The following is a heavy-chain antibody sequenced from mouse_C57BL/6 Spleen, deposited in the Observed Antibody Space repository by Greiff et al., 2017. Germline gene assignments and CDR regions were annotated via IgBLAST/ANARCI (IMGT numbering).Heavy chain of an antibody. CDR3: ARGGTTVVATGSLDAMDY. J-gene: IGHJ4*01. D-gene: IGHD1-1*01. CDR2: IDPSDSET. Sequence: QVQLQQPGAELVRPGSSVKLSCKASGYTFTSYWMPWVKQRPIQGLEWIGNIDPSDSETHYNQKFKDKATLSVDKSSSTAYMQLSSLTSEDSAVYYWARGGTTVVATGSLDAMDYWGQGTTVTVSS. CDR1: GYTFTSYW. V-gene: IGHV1-52*01.